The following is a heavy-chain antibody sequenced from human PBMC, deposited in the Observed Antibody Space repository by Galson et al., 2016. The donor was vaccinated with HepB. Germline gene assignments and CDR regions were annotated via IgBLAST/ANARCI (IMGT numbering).Heavy chain of an antibody. CDR3: AKDPDSGRNLAADS. V-gene: IGHV3-23*01. CDR1: GFTFKNFA. J-gene: IGHJ4*02. Sequence: SLRLSCAASGFTFKNFAMSWVRQGPGRGLEWVSAISDGGHRKYYAAYVKGRFTVTRDNSKNTVWLQMNSLRAEDTALYYCAKDPDSGRNLAADSWGQGTLVTVSS. CDR2: ISDGGHRK. D-gene: IGHD1-26*01.